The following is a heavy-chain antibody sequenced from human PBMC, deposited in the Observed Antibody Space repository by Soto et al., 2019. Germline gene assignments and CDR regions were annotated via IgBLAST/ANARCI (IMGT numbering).Heavy chain of an antibody. Sequence: EVQLVESGGGLVKPGGSLRLSCAASGFTFSSYSMNWVRQSQGKGLEWVSSISSSSSYIYYADSVKGRFTISRDNAKNTLYLQMNSLRAEYTAVYYCARVYEAWGYYFDFWGQGTLVTVSS. D-gene: IGHD1-26*01. J-gene: IGHJ4*02. CDR2: ISSSSSYI. CDR1: GFTFSSYS. V-gene: IGHV3-21*01. CDR3: ARVYEAWGYYFDF.